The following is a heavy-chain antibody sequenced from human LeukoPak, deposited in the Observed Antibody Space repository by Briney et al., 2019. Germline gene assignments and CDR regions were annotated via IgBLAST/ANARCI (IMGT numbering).Heavy chain of an antibody. CDR3: ARDNYSKEENWFDP. CDR1: GGSISSYY. J-gene: IGHJ5*02. V-gene: IGHV4-4*07. CDR2: IYTSGST. Sequence: SETLSLTCTVSGGSISSYYWSWIRQPAGKGLEWIGRIYTSGSTNYNPSLKSRVTMSVDTSKNQFSLKLSSVTAADTAVYYCARDNYSKEENWFDPWGQGTLVTVSS. D-gene: IGHD4-11*01.